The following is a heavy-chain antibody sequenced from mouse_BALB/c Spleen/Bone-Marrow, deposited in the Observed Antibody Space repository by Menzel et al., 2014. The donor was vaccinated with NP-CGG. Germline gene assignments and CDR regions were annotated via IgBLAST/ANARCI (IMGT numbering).Heavy chain of an antibody. Sequence: VQLQQPGAELVKPGASVKLSCTASGFNIKDTYMHWVKQRPEQGLEWIGRIDPANGNTKYDPKFQGKATITADTSSNTAYLQLSSLTSEDTAVYFCARAYYGNYPYAMDYWGRGTSVTVSS. D-gene: IGHD2-10*01. J-gene: IGHJ4*01. V-gene: IGHV14-3*02. CDR3: ARAYYGNYPYAMDY. CDR2: IDPANGNT. CDR1: GFNIKDTY.